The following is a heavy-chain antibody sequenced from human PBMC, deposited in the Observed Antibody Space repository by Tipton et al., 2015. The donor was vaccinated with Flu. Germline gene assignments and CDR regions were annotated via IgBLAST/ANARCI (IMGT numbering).Heavy chain of an antibody. CDR1: GGSISGTKSY. CDR3: ARAGDYGGELHFQN. J-gene: IGHJ1*01. Sequence: TLSLTCTVSGGSISGTKSYWGWIRQPPGKGLEWIGSIYSRGGTYYNPSLKSRVIISVDTSKNQLSLNLRSVTAADTAVYYCARAGDYGGELHFQNWGQGTLITVSS. V-gene: IGHV4-39*07. CDR2: IYSRGGT. D-gene: IGHD4-23*01.